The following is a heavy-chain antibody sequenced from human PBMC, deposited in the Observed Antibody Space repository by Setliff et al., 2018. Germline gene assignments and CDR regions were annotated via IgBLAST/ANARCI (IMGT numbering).Heavy chain of an antibody. CDR2: IYPGDSDT. D-gene: IGHD7-27*01. J-gene: IGHJ3*02. Sequence: GESLKISCKGSGYSFTSYWIGWVRQMPGKGLEWMGIIYPGDSDTRYSPSFQGQVTIPADKSISTAYLQWSSLKASDTAMYYCARLELGMEEKSLGAFDIWGQGTMVTVSS. V-gene: IGHV5-51*01. CDR1: GYSFTSYW. CDR3: ARLELGMEEKSLGAFDI.